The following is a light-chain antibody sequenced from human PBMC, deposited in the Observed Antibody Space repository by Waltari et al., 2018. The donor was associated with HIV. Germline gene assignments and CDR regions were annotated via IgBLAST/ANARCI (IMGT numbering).Light chain of an antibody. Sequence: LLTQPPSVSGAPGQRVTLSCPGSSSNIGACYDLHWYQKYPGTAPKLLIFQTINRPSGVPDRFSGSKSVTSASLVITGLQAEDEADYYCQSYDRRLMWVFGGGTSLTV. V-gene: IGLV1-40*01. CDR1: SSNIGACYD. J-gene: IGLJ2*01. CDR3: QSYDRRLMWV. CDR2: QTI.